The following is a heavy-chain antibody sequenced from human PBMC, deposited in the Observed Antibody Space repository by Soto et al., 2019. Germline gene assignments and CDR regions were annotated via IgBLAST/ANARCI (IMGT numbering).Heavy chain of an antibody. V-gene: IGHV3-33*01. CDR1: GFTFSSYG. CDR3: ARDPYYDSRGTFDY. Sequence: GGSLRLSCAASGFTFSSYGMHWVRQAPGKGLEWVAVIWYDGSNKYYADSVKGRFTISRDNSKNTLYLQMNSLRAEDTAVYYCARDPYYDSRGTFDYWGQGTLVTVSS. J-gene: IGHJ4*02. CDR2: IWYDGSNK. D-gene: IGHD3-22*01.